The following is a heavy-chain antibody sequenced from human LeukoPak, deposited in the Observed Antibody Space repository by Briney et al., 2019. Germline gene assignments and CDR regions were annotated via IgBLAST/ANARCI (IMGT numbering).Heavy chain of an antibody. CDR3: ARSPRRYYYYYMDV. J-gene: IGHJ6*03. D-gene: IGHD3-9*01. Sequence: SETLSLTCAVYGGSFSGYYWSWIRQPPGKGLEWIGEINHSGSTNYNPSLKSRVTVSADTSKKQFSLKLSSVTAADTAVYYCARSPRRYYYYYMDVWDKGTTVTVSS. CDR2: INHSGST. CDR1: GGSFSGYY. V-gene: IGHV4-34*01.